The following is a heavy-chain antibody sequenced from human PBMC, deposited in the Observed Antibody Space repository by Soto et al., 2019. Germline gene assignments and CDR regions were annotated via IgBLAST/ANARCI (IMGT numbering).Heavy chain of an antibody. J-gene: IGHJ1*01. V-gene: IGHV4-34*01. Sequence: QVQLQQWGAGLLKPSETLSLTCAVYGGSFSGYYWSWIRQPPGKGLEWIGETNHSGSTNYNPSLKSRVTISVDTSKNQFSLKLSSVTAADTAVYYCARGGDYEVYFQHWGQGTLVTVSS. CDR2: TNHSGST. D-gene: IGHD4-17*01. CDR3: ARGGDYEVYFQH. CDR1: GGSFSGYY.